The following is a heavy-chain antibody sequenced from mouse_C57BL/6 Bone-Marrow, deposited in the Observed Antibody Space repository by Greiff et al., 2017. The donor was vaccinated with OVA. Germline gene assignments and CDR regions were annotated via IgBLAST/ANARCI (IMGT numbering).Heavy chain of an antibody. V-gene: IGHV1-81*01. D-gene: IGHD1-1*01. CDR2: IYPRSGNT. Sequence: QVQLQQSGAELARPGASVKLSCKASGYTFTSYGISWVKQRTGQGLEWIGEIYPRSGNTYYNEKFKGKATLTADKSSSTAYMELRSLTSEDSAVYVFAGLSSGGFAYWGQGTLVTVSA. CDR3: AGLSSGGFAY. J-gene: IGHJ3*01. CDR1: GYTFTSYG.